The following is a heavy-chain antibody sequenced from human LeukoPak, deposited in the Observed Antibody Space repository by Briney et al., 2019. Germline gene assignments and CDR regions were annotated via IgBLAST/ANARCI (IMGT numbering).Heavy chain of an antibody. J-gene: IGHJ6*03. CDR1: GFTFSSYE. V-gene: IGHV3-48*03. Sequence: PGGSLRLSCAASGFTFSSYEMNWVRQAPGKGLEWVSYISSSGSTIYYADSVKGRFTISRDNAKNSLYLQMNSLRAEDTAVYYCARVRKLRRGYYYYMDVWGKGTTVTVSS. D-gene: IGHD1-14*01. CDR3: ARVRKLRRGYYYYMDV. CDR2: ISSSGSTI.